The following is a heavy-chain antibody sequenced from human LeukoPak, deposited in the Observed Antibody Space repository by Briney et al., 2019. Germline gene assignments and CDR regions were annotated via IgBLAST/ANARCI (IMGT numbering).Heavy chain of an antibody. CDR1: RFTFSNYW. D-gene: IGHD2-2*01. Sequence: PGGSLRLSCAASRFTFSNYWMSWVRQAPGKGLEWVSHISSSAIYTYYADSVKGRFTISRDNAKNLLYLQMNSLRAEDTAVYYCAREYCSSTSCSLVDFWGQGTLVTVSS. CDR3: AREYCSSTSCSLVDF. J-gene: IGHJ4*02. CDR2: ISSSAIYT. V-gene: IGHV3-21*05.